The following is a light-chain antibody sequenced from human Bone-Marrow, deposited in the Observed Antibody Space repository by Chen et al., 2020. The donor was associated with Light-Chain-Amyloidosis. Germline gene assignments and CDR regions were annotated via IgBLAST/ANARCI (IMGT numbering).Light chain of an antibody. CDR1: NTGRDS. V-gene: IGLV3-21*02. Sequence: SYVLTQPPSVSVAPGQTARITCGGNNTGRDSVHWYQRKPGQAPVLVVYDDRDRPSGIPKRCSGSKSGNTATLTISRVEAGDEADYYCQVWDSSSYQGVFGGGTKLTVL. CDR3: QVWDSSSYQGV. J-gene: IGLJ3*02. CDR2: DDR.